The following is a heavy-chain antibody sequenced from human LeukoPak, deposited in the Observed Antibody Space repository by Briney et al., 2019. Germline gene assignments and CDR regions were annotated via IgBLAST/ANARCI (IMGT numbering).Heavy chain of an antibody. CDR3: ARAGVGATDFDY. Sequence: SETLSLTCTVSGGSISSYYWSWIRQPAGKGLEWIGRIFNSGSTNYKSSLESRVTISVDTSKNQFSLKLSSVTAADTAVYYCARAGVGATDFDYWGQGTLVTVSS. CDR1: GGSISSYY. J-gene: IGHJ4*02. D-gene: IGHD1-26*01. CDR2: IFNSGST. V-gene: IGHV4-4*07.